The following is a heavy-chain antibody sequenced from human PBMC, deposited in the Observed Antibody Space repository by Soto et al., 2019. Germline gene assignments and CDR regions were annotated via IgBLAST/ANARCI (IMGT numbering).Heavy chain of an antibody. V-gene: IGHV1-69*06. Sequence: SVKVSCKDSGGTFSSCAISWVRQAPGQGLEWMGGIIPIFGTANYAQKFQGRVTITADKSTSTAYMELSSLRSEDTAVYYCARDLKSYYYDSSGYYYYYYGVDVWG. CDR1: GGTFSSCA. CDR3: ARDLKSYYYDSSGYYYYYYGVDV. D-gene: IGHD3-22*01. CDR2: IIPIFGTA. J-gene: IGHJ6*02.